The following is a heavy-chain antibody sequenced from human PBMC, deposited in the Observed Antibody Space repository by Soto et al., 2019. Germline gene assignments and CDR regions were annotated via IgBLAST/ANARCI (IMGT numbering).Heavy chain of an antibody. J-gene: IGHJ4*02. CDR1: GGSISSSSYY. CDR2: IYYSGST. Sequence: QLQLQESGPGLMKPSETLSLTCTVSGGSISSSSYYWGWIRQPPGKGLEWIGSIYYSGSTYYNPSLKSRVTISVDTSKNQFSLKLSSVTAADTAVYYCARRIYDSYYFDYWGQGTLVTVSS. D-gene: IGHD3-16*01. V-gene: IGHV4-39*01. CDR3: ARRIYDSYYFDY.